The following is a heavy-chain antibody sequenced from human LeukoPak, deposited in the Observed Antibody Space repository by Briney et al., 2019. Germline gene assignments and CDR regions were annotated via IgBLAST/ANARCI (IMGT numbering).Heavy chain of an antibody. CDR1: GHTFTHHG. J-gene: IGHJ6*02. CDR3: ARGRYGPTYYYYYGMDV. CDR2: IIPIFGTA. D-gene: IGHD4/OR15-4a*01. Sequence: ASVKVSCKASGHTFTHHGISWVRQAPGQGLEWMGGIIPIFGTANYAQKFQGRVAITADESTSTAYMELSSLRSEDTAVYYCARGRYGPTYYYYYGMDVWGQGTTVTVSS. V-gene: IGHV1-69*13.